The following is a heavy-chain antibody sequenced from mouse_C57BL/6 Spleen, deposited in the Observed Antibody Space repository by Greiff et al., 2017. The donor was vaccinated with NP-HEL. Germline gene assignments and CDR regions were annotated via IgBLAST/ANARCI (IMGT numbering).Heavy chain of an antibody. V-gene: IGHV1-82*01. CDR3: ASELGPYYAMDY. J-gene: IGHJ4*01. Sequence: QVQLQQSGPELVKPGASVKISCKASGYAFSSSWMNWVKQRPGKGLEWIGRIYPGDGDTNYNGKFKGKATLTADKSSSTAYMQLSSLTSEESAVYFCASELGPYYAMDYWGQGTSVTVSS. CDR2: IYPGDGDT. D-gene: IGHD4-1*01. CDR1: GYAFSSSW.